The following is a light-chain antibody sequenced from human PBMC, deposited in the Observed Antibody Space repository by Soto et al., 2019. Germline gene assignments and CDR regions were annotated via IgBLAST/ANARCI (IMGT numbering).Light chain of an antibody. Sequence: EIVLTQSPGTLSLSPGERATLSCRASQSVSSSYLAWYQQKPGQAPRLLIYGASSRGTGIPDRFSGSGSGKDFTLTISRLEPEDFAVYYCQQYGSSQTFGQGTKVEIK. V-gene: IGKV3-20*01. CDR1: QSVSSSY. CDR3: QQYGSSQT. CDR2: GAS. J-gene: IGKJ1*01.